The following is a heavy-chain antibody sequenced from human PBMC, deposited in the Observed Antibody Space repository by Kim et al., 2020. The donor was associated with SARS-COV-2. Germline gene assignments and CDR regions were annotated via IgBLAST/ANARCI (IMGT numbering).Heavy chain of an antibody. V-gene: IGHV3-23*01. CDR2: ISGSGGST. CDR1: GFTFSSYA. Sequence: GWSLRLSCAASGFTFSSYAMSWVRQAPGKGLEWVSAISGSGGSTYYADSVKGRFTISRDNSKNTLYLQMNSLRAEDTAVYYCAMWGYCSGGSCPNGLRPFDYWGQGTLVTVSS. D-gene: IGHD2-15*01. J-gene: IGHJ4*02. CDR3: AMWGYCSGGSCPNGLRPFDY.